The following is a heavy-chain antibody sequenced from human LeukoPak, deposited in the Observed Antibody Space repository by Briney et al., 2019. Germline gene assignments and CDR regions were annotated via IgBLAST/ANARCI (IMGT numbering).Heavy chain of an antibody. J-gene: IGHJ4*02. CDR1: GFTFSSYA. V-gene: IGHV3-23*01. CDR3: ATSPNDYVWGSYRYVGY. D-gene: IGHD3-16*02. Sequence: GGSLRLSCAASGFTFSSYAMSWVRQAPGKGLEWVSAISGSGGSTYYADSVKGRFTISRDNSKNTLYLQMNSPRAEDTAVYYCATSPNDYVWGSYRYVGYWGQGTLVTVSS. CDR2: ISGSGGST.